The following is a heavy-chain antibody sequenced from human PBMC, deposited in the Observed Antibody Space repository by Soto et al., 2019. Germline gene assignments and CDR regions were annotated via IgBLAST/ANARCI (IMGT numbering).Heavy chain of an antibody. D-gene: IGHD1-20*01. J-gene: IGHJ4*02. CDR3: ARGRGITGDRLDY. Sequence: QVQLVQSGAEVKKPGSSVKVSCKASGGTFSSYAISWVRQAPGQGLEWMGGIIPIFGTANYAQKFQGRGKIPADESTSTAYMGLSSLRSEDTAVYYCARGRGITGDRLDYWGQGTLVTVSS. V-gene: IGHV1-69*12. CDR2: IIPIFGTA. CDR1: GGTFSSYA.